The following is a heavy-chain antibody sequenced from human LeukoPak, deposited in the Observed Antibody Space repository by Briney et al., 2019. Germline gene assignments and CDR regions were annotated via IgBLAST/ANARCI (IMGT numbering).Heavy chain of an antibody. CDR3: ASGSPAGDY. Sequence: PGGSLRLSCAASGFIFSSYNMNWVRQAPGKGPEWVSSISSSKSYIFYADSVKGRFTISRDNAKNSLYLEITSLRAEDTAVYYCASGSPAGDYWGQGTLVTVSS. CDR1: GFIFSSYN. CDR2: ISSSKSYI. J-gene: IGHJ4*02. V-gene: IGHV3-21*01. D-gene: IGHD1-26*01.